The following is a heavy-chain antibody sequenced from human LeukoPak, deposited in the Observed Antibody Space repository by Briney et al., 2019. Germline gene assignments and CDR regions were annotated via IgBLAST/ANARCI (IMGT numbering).Heavy chain of an antibody. CDR3: ARMPTNMYYYFYMAV. Sequence: ASVKVSCKASGGTFSNDGISWVRQAPGQGLEWMGGIIPIFGTTKYAQKFQGRVTITTDDSTSTAYMELSSLRSDDTAVYYCARMPTNMYYYFYMAVWGKGTTVTVSS. CDR2: IIPIFGTT. V-gene: IGHV1-69*05. J-gene: IGHJ6*03. CDR1: GGTFSNDG. D-gene: IGHD2/OR15-2a*01.